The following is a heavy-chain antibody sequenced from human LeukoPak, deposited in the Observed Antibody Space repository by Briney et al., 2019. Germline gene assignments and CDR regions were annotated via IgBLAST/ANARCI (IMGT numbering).Heavy chain of an antibody. Sequence: SETLSLTCTVSGGSISSSSYYWGWIRQPPGKGLEWIGSIYYSGSTNYNPSLKSRVTISVDTSKNQFSLKLSSVTAADTAVYYCARGEAYDSSGYYSHDAFDIWGQGTMVTVSS. CDR3: ARGEAYDSSGYYSHDAFDI. CDR1: GGSISSSSYY. J-gene: IGHJ3*02. CDR2: IYYSGST. V-gene: IGHV4-39*07. D-gene: IGHD3-22*01.